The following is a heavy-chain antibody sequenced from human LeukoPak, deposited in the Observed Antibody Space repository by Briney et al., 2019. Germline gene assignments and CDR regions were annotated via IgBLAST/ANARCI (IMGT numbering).Heavy chain of an antibody. J-gene: IGHJ4*02. CDR3: AKDLRTFILSYYFDY. V-gene: IGHV3-30*02. D-gene: IGHD4-17*01. Sequence: GGSLRLSCAASGFTFSSYGMHWVRQAPGKGLEWVAFIRYDGSNTYYADSVKGRFTISRDNSKNTLYLQINSLRAEDTAAYYCAKDLRTFILSYYFDYWGQGTLVTVSS. CDR1: GFTFSSYG. CDR2: IRYDGSNT.